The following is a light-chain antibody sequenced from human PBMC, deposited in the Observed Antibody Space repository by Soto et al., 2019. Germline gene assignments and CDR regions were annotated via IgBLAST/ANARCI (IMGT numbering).Light chain of an antibody. V-gene: IGLV4-69*01. Sequence: QLVLTQSPSASASLGASVKLTCTLSSGHSSYAIAWHQQQPEKGPLYLMTLDSDGSHTKGYAIPDRFSGSSSGAERYLTISSLQSEDEADYYCQTWCTGSHVVFGGGTKLTVL. J-gene: IGLJ2*01. CDR3: QTWCTGSHVV. CDR2: LDSDGSH. CDR1: SGHSSYA.